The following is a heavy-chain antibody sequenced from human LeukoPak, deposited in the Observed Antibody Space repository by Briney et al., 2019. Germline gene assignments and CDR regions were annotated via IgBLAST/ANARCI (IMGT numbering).Heavy chain of an antibody. J-gene: IGHJ4*02. Sequence: GGSLRLSCAASGFSFSVYWMHWVRQAPGKGPVWVSRIKTDGSITDYADSVKGRFTISRDNAKNSLYLQMNSLRAEDTAVYYCAGDSGWYYFDYWGQGTLVTVSS. V-gene: IGHV3-74*01. CDR1: GFSFSVYW. D-gene: IGHD6-19*01. CDR2: IKTDGSIT. CDR3: AGDSGWYYFDY.